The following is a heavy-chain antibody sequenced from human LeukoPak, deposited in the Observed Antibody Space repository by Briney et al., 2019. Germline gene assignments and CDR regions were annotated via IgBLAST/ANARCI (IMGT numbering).Heavy chain of an antibody. D-gene: IGHD6-13*01. CDR3: ARVEAAAVHLNY. J-gene: IGHJ4*02. Sequence: GGSLRLSCAASGFTFSGYSMNWVRQAPGKGLEWVSSISISNSYIYYADSVKGRFTISRDNAKNSLYLQMNSLRAEDTAVYYCARVEAAAVHLNYWGQGTLVTVSS. V-gene: IGHV3-21*01. CDR2: ISISNSYI. CDR1: GFTFSGYS.